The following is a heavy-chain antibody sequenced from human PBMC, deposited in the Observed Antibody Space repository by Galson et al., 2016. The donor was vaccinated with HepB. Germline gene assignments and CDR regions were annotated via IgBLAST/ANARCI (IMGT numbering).Heavy chain of an antibody. D-gene: IGHD3-3*01. CDR1: GFVFSSYG. Sequence: SLRLSCAGSGFVFSSYGMHCVRQAPGKGLEWMATIWYDGSKKYYGDSVKGRFIISRDNSKNTLYLHMNSLRVEDTAVYFCARDWGFWSDNHYGMDIWGQGTTVIVSS. V-gene: IGHV3-33*01. CDR3: ARDWGFWSDNHYGMDI. CDR2: IWYDGSKK. J-gene: IGHJ6*02.